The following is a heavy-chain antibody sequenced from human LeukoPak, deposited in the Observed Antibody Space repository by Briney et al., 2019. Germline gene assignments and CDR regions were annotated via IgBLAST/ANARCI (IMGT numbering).Heavy chain of an antibody. J-gene: IGHJ3*02. D-gene: IGHD6-19*01. Sequence: PSETLSLTCTVSGGSISSGDYYWSWIRQPPGKGLEWIGYIYYSGSTYYNPSLKSRVTISVDTSKNQFSLKLSSVTAADTAVYYCARDGAGGSGWDDAFDIWGQGTMVTVSS. CDR3: ARDGAGGSGWDDAFDI. CDR1: GGSISSGDYY. V-gene: IGHV4-30-4*01. CDR2: IYYSGST.